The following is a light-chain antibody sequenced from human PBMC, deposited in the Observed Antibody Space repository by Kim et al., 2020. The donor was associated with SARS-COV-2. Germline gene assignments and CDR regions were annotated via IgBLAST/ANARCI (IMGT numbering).Light chain of an antibody. CDR3: QQYNSNPRT. J-gene: IGKJ1*01. Sequence: DIVMTQYPDSLAVSLGERATINCKSSQSVLNSYDNKNYLAWYQQKPGQCPKLLINWASTRGSGVPDRFSGSGSGTDFTLTISSLQAEDVAVYYCQQYNSNPRTFGQGTKVDIK. CDR1: QSVLNSYDNKNY. V-gene: IGKV4-1*01. CDR2: WAS.